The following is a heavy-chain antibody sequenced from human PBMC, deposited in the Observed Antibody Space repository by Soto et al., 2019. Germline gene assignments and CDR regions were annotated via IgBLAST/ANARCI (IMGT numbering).Heavy chain of an antibody. V-gene: IGHV1-8*01. CDR2: MNPNSGNT. CDR3: ARGNGGFYDFWSGYFTYYYYYMDV. Sequence: ASVKVSCKASGYTFTSYDINWVRQATGQGLEWMGWMNPNSGNTGYAQKFQGRVTMTRNTSISTAYMELSSLRSEDTAVYYCARGNGGFYDFWSGYFTYYYYYMDVWGKGTTVTVSS. CDR1: GYTFTSYD. D-gene: IGHD3-3*01. J-gene: IGHJ6*03.